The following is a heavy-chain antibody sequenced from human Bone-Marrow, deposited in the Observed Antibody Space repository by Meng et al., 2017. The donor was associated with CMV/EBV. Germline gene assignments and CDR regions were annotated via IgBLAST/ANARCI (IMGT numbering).Heavy chain of an antibody. J-gene: IGHJ4*02. V-gene: IGHV3-11*04. CDR2: ISSSGSTI. CDR3: ARITDYGDLLDY. CDR1: GFTFSGYY. D-gene: IGHD4-17*01. Sequence: GESLKISCAASGFTFSGYYMSWIRQAPGKGLEWVSYISSSGSTIYYADSVKDRFTISRDNSKNTLYLQMNSLRAEDTAVYYCARITDYGDLLDYWGQGTLVTVSS.